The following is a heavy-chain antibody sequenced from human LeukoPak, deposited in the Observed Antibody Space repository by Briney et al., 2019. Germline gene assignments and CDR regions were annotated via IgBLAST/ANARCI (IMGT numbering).Heavy chain of an antibody. CDR3: ARDLITMIVVVNHLAFDI. CDR2: ISAYNGNT. Sequence: ASVKVSCKASGYTFTSYGISWVRQAPGQGLEWMGWISAYNGNTNYAQKLQGRVTMTTDTSTSTAYMELRSLRSDDTAVYYCARDLITMIVVVNHLAFDIWGQGTMVTVSS. V-gene: IGHV1-18*01. CDR1: GYTFTSYG. D-gene: IGHD3-22*01. J-gene: IGHJ3*02.